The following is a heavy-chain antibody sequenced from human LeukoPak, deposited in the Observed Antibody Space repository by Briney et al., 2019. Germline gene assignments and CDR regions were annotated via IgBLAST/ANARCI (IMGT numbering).Heavy chain of an antibody. Sequence: PSQTLSLTCTVPGGSITSYCLSWIRQPAGKGREWIGRSYTSGSPNFNPSLKGRVTMSVDTSKNQFSLKLSSVTAADTAVYYCARESEYYYDSSGYYYAPYYYYYYYMDVWGKGTTVTVSS. D-gene: IGHD3-22*01. V-gene: IGHV4-4*07. J-gene: IGHJ6*03. CDR1: GGSITSYC. CDR3: ARESEYYYDSSGYYYAPYYYYYYYMDV. CDR2: SYTSGSP.